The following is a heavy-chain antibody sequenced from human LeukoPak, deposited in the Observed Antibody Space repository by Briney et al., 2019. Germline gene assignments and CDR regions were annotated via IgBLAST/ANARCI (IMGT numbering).Heavy chain of an antibody. CDR2: IRSKAYGGTT. CDR1: GFTFGDYA. J-gene: IGHJ4*02. CDR3: TRGMATITVDY. D-gene: IGHD5-24*01. V-gene: IGHV3-49*04. Sequence: QPGGSLSLSCTASGFTFGDYAMSWVRQAPGKGLEWVGFIRSKAYGGTTEYAASVKGRFTISRDDSKSIAYLQMNSLKTEDTAVYYCTRGMATITVDYWGQGTLVTVSS.